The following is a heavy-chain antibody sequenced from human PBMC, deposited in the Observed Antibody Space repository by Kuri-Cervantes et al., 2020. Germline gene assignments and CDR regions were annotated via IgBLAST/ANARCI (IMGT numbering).Heavy chain of an antibody. CDR1: GYTFASYD. D-gene: IGHD2-2*01. V-gene: IGHV1-8*01. CDR2: MTPNNDNT. Sequence: ASVKVSCKASGYTFASYDINWVRQATGQGLEWMGWMTPNNDNTGYAHKFQGRVTMTRNTSISTAYMELSSLRSEDTAVYYCARDNIVVVPAASGGFDPWGQGTLVTVSS. J-gene: IGHJ5*02. CDR3: ARDNIVVVPAASGGFDP.